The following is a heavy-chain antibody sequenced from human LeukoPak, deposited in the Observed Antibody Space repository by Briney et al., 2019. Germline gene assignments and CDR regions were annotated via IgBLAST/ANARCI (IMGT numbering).Heavy chain of an antibody. CDR3: ARDLGYDRDDY. CDR2: ISSSGSTI. Sequence: QPGGSLRLSCAASGFTFSSYEMNGVRQAPGKGLEWVSYISSSGSTIYYADSVKGRFTISRDNAKNSLYLQMNSLRAEDTAVYYCARDLGYDRDDYWGQGTLVTVSS. D-gene: IGHD3-9*01. CDR1: GFTFSSYE. V-gene: IGHV3-48*03. J-gene: IGHJ4*02.